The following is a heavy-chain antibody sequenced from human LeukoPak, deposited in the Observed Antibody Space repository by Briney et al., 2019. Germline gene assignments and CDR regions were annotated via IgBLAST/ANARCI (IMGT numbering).Heavy chain of an antibody. Sequence: GSLRLSCAASGFTFSSYWMSWVRQAPGKGLEWVANIKQDGSEKYYVDSVKGRFTISRDNAKNSLYPQMNSLRAEDTAVYYCAKDVVVPAARTFDYWGQGTLVTVSS. D-gene: IGHD2-2*01. J-gene: IGHJ4*02. V-gene: IGHV3-7*04. CDR1: GFTFSSYW. CDR3: AKDVVVPAARTFDY. CDR2: IKQDGSEK.